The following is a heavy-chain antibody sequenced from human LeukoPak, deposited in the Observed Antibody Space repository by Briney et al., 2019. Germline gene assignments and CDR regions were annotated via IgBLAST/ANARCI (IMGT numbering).Heavy chain of an antibody. CDR3: ARDRCGGDCFNWFDP. CDR1: GGSISSGGYY. J-gene: IGHJ5*02. V-gene: IGHV4-30-2*01. CDR2: IYHSGST. D-gene: IGHD2-21*01. Sequence: SETLSLTCTVSGGSISSGGYYWSWIRQPPGKGLEWIGYIYHSGSTYYNPSLKSRVTISVDRSKNQFSLKLSSVTAADTAVYYCARDRCGGDCFNWFDPWGQGTLVTVSS.